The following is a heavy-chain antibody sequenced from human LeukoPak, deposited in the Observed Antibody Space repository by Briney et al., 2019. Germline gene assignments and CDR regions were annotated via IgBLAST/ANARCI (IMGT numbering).Heavy chain of an antibody. CDR2: IYTSGST. CDR1: GGSISNYY. CDR3: ARDINWDRGSDAFDI. Sequence: NPSETLSLTCTVSGGSISNYYWSWIRQPAGKGLDWIGHIYTSGSTNYNPSLKSRVTMSIDTSKNQFSLKLSSVTAADTAVYYCARDINWDRGSDAFDIWGQGTMVTVSS. J-gene: IGHJ3*02. D-gene: IGHD1/OR15-1a*01. V-gene: IGHV4-4*07.